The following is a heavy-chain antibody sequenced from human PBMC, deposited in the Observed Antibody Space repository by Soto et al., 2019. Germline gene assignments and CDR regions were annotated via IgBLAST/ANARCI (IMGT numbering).Heavy chain of an antibody. CDR1: GGSFSGYY. CDR3: ASGYDFWSGHNYYYYMDV. CDR2: INHSGST. Sequence: SETLSLTCAVYGGSFSGYYWSWIRQPPGKGLEWIGEINHSGSTNYNPSLKSRVTISVDTSKNQFSLKLSSVTAADTAVYYCASGYDFWSGHNYYYYMDVWGKGTTVTVSS. D-gene: IGHD3-3*01. J-gene: IGHJ6*03. V-gene: IGHV4-34*01.